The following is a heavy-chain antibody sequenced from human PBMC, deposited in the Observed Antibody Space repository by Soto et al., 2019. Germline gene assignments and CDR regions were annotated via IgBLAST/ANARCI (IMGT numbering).Heavy chain of an antibody. CDR2: IYWDDDK. D-gene: IGHD4-4*01. CDR1: GFSLSTSGVG. CDR3: VHQEWNNNNYYCAL. J-gene: IGHJ2*01. Sequence: QITLKESGPKLVNPTQTLTLTCTVSGFSLSTSGVGVGWVRQPPGKALEWLTLIYWDDDKRYSPSLKNRLSITKDTSKNQVVCTMTNMDPMDTATYYCVHQEWNNNNYYCALWGRGTLVTVSS. V-gene: IGHV2-5*02.